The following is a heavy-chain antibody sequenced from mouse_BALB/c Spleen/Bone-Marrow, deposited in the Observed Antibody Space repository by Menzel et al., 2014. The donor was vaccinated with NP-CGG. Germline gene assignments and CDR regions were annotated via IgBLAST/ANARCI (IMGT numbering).Heavy chain of an antibody. CDR1: GYTFTSYV. J-gene: IGHJ1*01. Sequence: EVKLQESGPELVKPGASVKMSCKASGYTFTSYVMHWVKQKPGQGLEWIGYINPYNDGTKYNEKFKDKAALTSDKSSSTAYMELSSLTSEDSAVYYCARTPIYDGYYWFFDVWGAGTTVTVSS. V-gene: IGHV1-14*01. CDR2: INPYNDGT. D-gene: IGHD2-3*01. CDR3: ARTPIYDGYYWFFDV.